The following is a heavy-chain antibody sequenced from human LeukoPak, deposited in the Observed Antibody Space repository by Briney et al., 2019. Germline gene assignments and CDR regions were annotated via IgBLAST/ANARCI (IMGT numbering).Heavy chain of an antibody. CDR2: IYYSGST. V-gene: IGHV4-39*01. Sequence: SETLSLTRTVSGGSISSSSYYWGWIRQPPGKGLEWIGSIYYSGSTYYNPSLKSRVTISVDTSKNQFSLKLSSVTAADTAVYYCASYCGGDCYTPADYWGQGTLVTVSS. D-gene: IGHD2-21*01. CDR3: ASYCGGDCYTPADY. J-gene: IGHJ4*02. CDR1: GGSISSSSYY.